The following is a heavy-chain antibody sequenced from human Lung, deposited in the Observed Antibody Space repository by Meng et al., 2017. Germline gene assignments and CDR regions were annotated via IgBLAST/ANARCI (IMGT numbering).Heavy chain of an antibody. CDR3: ARFDISSSGRGDY. CDR1: GGSITSSTW. Sequence: QVQLQESGPGLVKPSGTLSLTCAVSGGSITSSTWWSWVRQTPGKGLEWFGEIFHSGSTNYNPPLEGRVTISVDKSKNQFSLKVYSVTAADTATYYCARFDISSSGRGDYWGQGILVTVSS. D-gene: IGHD1-26*01. J-gene: IGHJ4*02. CDR2: IFHSGST. V-gene: IGHV4-4*02.